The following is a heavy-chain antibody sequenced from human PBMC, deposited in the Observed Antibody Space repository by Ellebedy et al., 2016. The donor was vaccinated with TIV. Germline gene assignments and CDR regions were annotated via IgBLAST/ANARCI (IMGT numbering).Heavy chain of an antibody. CDR1: GDTVSSQVAA. V-gene: IGHV6-1*01. CDR3: ARDPPGDQGYDY. J-gene: IGHJ4*02. Sequence: SQTLSLTXXISGDTVSSQVAAWNWLRQSPSRGLEWLGRTYYRSRWTYDYATSVGSRINIYVDTSRNLFSLHLTSVTPSDTAVYYCARDPPGDQGYDYWGQGTLVTVSS. CDR2: TYYRSRWTY. D-gene: IGHD7-27*01.